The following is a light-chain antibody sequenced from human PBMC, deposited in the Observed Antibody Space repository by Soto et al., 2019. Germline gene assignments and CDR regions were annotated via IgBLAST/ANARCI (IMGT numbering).Light chain of an antibody. CDR2: EVS. V-gene: IGLV2-14*01. J-gene: IGLJ1*01. CDR1: SSDDGGYNY. CDR3: SSYTTSTTLYV. Sequence: QSALTQPASVSGSPGQSITISCTGTSSDDGGYNYVSWYQQHPGEAPKLLICEVSNRPSGVSNRFSGSKSGNTASLTISGLQPEDEADYYCSSYTTSTTLYVFGTGTKLTVL.